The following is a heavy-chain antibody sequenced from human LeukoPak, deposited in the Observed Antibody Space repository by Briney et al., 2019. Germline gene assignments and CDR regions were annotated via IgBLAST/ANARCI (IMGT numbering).Heavy chain of an antibody. V-gene: IGHV3-23*01. CDR1: GFTFSRYA. D-gene: IGHD3-16*02. Sequence: RRSLRLSCAVSGFTFSRYAMSWVRQAPGKGLEWVSAISGSGGSTYYADSAKGRFTISRANSQNTLYLQMNSLRAEDTAVYYCAYSAWGSYRWFYWGQGTQVTVSS. J-gene: IGHJ4*02. CDR3: AYSAWGSYRWFY. CDR2: ISGSGGST.